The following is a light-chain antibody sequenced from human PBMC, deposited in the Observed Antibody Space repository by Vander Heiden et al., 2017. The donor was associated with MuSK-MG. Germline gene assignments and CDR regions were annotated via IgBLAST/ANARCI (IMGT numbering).Light chain of an antibody. Sequence: QSALTQPASVSGSPGQSITISCTGTSSAVGGYNDVSWYQQHPGKAPKLMIYDVSNRPSGVSNRFSGSKSGNTASLTISGLQAEDEADYYCSSYTSSSTLVFGTGTKVTVL. CDR1: SSAVGGYND. CDR3: SSYTSSSTLV. J-gene: IGLJ1*01. CDR2: DVS. V-gene: IGLV2-14*03.